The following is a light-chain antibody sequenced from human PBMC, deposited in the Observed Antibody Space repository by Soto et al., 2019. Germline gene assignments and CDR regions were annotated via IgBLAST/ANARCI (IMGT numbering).Light chain of an antibody. CDR2: GNS. V-gene: IGLV1-40*01. CDR1: TSNIGGGYD. Sequence: QSVLTQPPSVSGAPGQRVTITCTWSTSNIGGGYDVHWYQQLPGTAPKLLIYGNSNRHSGSPDRCSGSKSVTSSSLGITGLQAEDEADYYCQSYDSSLSRVFGGGTKLTVL. CDR3: QSYDSSLSRV. J-gene: IGLJ2*01.